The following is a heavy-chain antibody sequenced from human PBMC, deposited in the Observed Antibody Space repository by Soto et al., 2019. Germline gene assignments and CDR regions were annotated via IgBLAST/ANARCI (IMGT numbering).Heavy chain of an antibody. J-gene: IGHJ6*02. D-gene: IGHD1-1*01. CDR2: IKEDGSDK. V-gene: IGHV3-7*01. Sequence: GGSLRLSCAASRFTFSSYWMSWVRQTPRRGLEWVANIKEDGSDKYYADSVKGRFTISRDNAKKSLYVQMNSLRVEDTAVYYCARGIDDNASFGMDVWGQGTTVTVSS. CDR1: RFTFSSYW. CDR3: ARGIDDNASFGMDV.